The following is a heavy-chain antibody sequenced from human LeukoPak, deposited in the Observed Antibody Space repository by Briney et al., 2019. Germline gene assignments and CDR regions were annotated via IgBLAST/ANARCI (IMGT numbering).Heavy chain of an antibody. CDR2: ISSSSSYI. V-gene: IGHV3-21*01. J-gene: IGHJ4*02. Sequence: PGGSLRLSCAASGFTFSSYAMTWVRQAPGKGLEWVSSISSSSSYIYYADSVKGRFTISRDNAKNSLYLQMNSLRAEDTAVYYCARAPLRDSSGYFYWGQGTLVTVSS. CDR3: ARAPLRDSSGYFY. D-gene: IGHD3-22*01. CDR1: GFTFSSYA.